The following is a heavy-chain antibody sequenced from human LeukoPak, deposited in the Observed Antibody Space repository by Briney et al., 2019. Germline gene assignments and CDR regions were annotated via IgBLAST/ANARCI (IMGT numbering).Heavy chain of an antibody. V-gene: IGHV4-34*01. Sequence: SETLSLTCGVSGMSLSDYYWTWIRQSPGKALEWIGEVSHDGDTNYNPSLKSRVSISVDTSNDQFSLKLSSVTAADTGVYYCARRALDYDDVAYFYARCSDVWGQGIKVTVS. J-gene: IGHJ6*02. CDR2: VSHDGDT. CDR3: ARRALDYDDVAYFYARCSDV. D-gene: IGHD4-17*01. CDR1: GMSLSDYY.